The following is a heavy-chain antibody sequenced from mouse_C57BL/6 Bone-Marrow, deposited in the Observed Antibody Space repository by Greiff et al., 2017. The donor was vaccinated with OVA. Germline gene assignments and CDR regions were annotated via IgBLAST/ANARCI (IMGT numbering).Heavy chain of an antibody. CDR1: GYSITSGYY. CDR2: ISYDGSN. V-gene: IGHV3-6*01. J-gene: IGHJ2*01. D-gene: IGHD5-1*01. CDR3: ARGDLPFYFDY. Sequence: EVQLVESGPGLVKPSQSLSLTCSVTGYSITSGYYWNWIRQFPGNKLEWMGYISYDGSNNYNPSLKNRISITRDTSKNQFFLKLNSVTTEDTATYYCARGDLPFYFDYWGQGTTLTVSS.